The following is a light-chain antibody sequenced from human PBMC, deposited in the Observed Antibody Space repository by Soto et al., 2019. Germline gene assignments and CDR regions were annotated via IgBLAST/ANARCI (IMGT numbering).Light chain of an antibody. CDR1: SSNIGAGYD. CDR2: GNS. J-gene: IGLJ1*01. Sequence: QSVLTQPPSVSGAPGQRVTISCTGSSSNIGAGYDVHWYQQLPGTAPKLLIYGNSNRPSGVPDRFSGSKSGTSASLAITGLQAEDEADYYCQSYDDSLSGSWVFGTGTKVTVL. CDR3: QSYDDSLSGSWV. V-gene: IGLV1-40*01.